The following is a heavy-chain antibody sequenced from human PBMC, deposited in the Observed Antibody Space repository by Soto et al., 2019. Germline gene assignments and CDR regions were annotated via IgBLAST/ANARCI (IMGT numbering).Heavy chain of an antibody. J-gene: IGHJ5*02. V-gene: IGHV5-10-1*01. CDR3: ARTWPHYDFWSGAHWFDP. Sequence: GESLKISCKGSGYSFTSYWISWVRQMPGKGLEWMGRIDPSDSYTNYSPSFQGHVTISADKSISTAYLQWSSLKASDTAMYYCARTWPHYDFWSGAHWFDPWGQGTLVTVS. D-gene: IGHD3-3*01. CDR2: IDPSDSYT. CDR1: GYSFTSYW.